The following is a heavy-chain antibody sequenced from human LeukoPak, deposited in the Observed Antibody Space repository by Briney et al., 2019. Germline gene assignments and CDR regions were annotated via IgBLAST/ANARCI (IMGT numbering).Heavy chain of an antibody. CDR2: IGTAGDT. D-gene: IGHD6-13*01. Sequence: PGGSLRLSCAASGFTFSSYDMHWVRQVTGKGLEWVSAIGTAGDTSYPGSVKGRFTISRENAKNSLYLQMNSLRAGDTAVYYCARANSSSWKDGAFDIWGQGTMVTVSS. CDR1: GFTFSSYD. J-gene: IGHJ3*02. CDR3: ARANSSSWKDGAFDI. V-gene: IGHV3-13*04.